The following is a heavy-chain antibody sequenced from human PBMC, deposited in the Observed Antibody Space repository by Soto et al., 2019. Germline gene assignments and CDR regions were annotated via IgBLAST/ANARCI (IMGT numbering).Heavy chain of an antibody. CDR2: INHSGST. J-gene: IGHJ4*02. V-gene: IGHV4-34*01. Sequence: QVQLQQWGAGLLKPSETLSLTCAVYGGSFSGYYWIWIRQPPGKGLEWIGEINHSGSTNYNPSLNSRVTISVDTSKNQFSLKLSSVTAADTAVYYCASGFYFDYWGQGTLVTVSS. CDR3: ASGFYFDY. CDR1: GGSFSGYY.